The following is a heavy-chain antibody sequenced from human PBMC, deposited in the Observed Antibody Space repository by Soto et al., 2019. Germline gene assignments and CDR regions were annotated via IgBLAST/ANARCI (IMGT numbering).Heavy chain of an antibody. D-gene: IGHD6-13*01. V-gene: IGHV3-21*01. CDR3: ARGYSSFDD. CDR1: GFPFSLYT. Sequence: PGGSLRLSCAASGFPFSLYTMSWVRQAPGKGLEWVSGIYGSASKTFYTDSVKGRFTISRDNAKNSLYLQMNSLRAEDTAVYYCARGYSSFDDWGQGTLVTVSS. CDR2: IYGSASKT. J-gene: IGHJ4*02.